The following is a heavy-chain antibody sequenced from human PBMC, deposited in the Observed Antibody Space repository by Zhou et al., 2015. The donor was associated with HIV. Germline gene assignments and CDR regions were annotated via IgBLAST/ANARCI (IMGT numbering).Heavy chain of an antibody. CDR3: AKDMNYDILTEYNWFDP. V-gene: IGHV3-9*01. CDR2: ISWNGNNI. Sequence: EVHLMESGGGLVQPGRSLRLSCTASGFTFDDYAMHWVRQTPGKGLEWVSGISWNGNNIAYADSLKGRFTISRDNAKNSLYLQMNSLRAEDTALYYCAKDMNYDILTEYNWFDPWGQGTLVTVSS. D-gene: IGHD3-9*01. J-gene: IGHJ5*02. CDR1: GFTFDDYA.